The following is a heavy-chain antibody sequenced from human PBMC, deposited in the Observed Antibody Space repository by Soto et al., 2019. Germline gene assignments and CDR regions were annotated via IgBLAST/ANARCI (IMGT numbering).Heavy chain of an antibody. D-gene: IGHD2-8*02. CDR3: ARDKITGLFDY. CDR1: GGSFSGYY. V-gene: IGHV4-34*01. CDR2: INHSGST. J-gene: IGHJ4*01. Sequence: SETLSLTCAVYGGSFSGYYWTWIRQPPGTGPEWIGEINHSGSTNYNPSLKSRVTISVDTSKNQFSLKLTSVTAADTAVYYCARDKITGLFDYWGRGTLVTVSS.